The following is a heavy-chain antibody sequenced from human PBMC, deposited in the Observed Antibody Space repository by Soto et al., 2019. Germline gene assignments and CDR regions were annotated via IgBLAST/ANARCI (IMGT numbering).Heavy chain of an antibody. Sequence: SGTTLVNPTQTLTLPCTFSGFSLSTSGVGVGWIRQPPGKALEWLALIYWDDDKRYSPSLKSRLTITKDTSKNQVVPTMTNMDPVDTATYYCAHAPAAAAFDYWGQGTLVTVSS. D-gene: IGHD6-13*01. CDR3: AHAPAAAAFDY. CDR2: IYWDDDK. V-gene: IGHV2-5*02. CDR1: GFSLSTSGVG. J-gene: IGHJ4*02.